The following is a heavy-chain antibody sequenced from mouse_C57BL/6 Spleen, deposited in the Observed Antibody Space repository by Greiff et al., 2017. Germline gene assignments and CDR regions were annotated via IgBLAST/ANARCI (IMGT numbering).Heavy chain of an antibody. V-gene: IGHV2-5*01. CDR3: AKKGVGDSSGYGFAY. D-gene: IGHD3-2*02. CDR2: IWRGGST. J-gene: IGHJ3*01. Sequence: VQLKESGPGLVQPSQSLSITCTVSGFSLTSYGVHWVRQSPGKGLEWLGVIWRGGSTDYNAAFMSRLSITKDNSKSQVFFKMNSLQADDTAIYYCAKKGVGDSSGYGFAYWGQGTLVTVSA. CDR1: GFSLTSYG.